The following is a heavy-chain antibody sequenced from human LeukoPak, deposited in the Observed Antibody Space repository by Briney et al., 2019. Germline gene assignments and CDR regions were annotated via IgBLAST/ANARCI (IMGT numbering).Heavy chain of an antibody. J-gene: IGHJ3*02. CDR3: VRDFQEGDRLWFQEPNWGKIGI. CDR2: ISGSGGST. CDR1: GFTFSSYA. Sequence: GGSLRLSCAASGFTFSSYAMSWVRQAPGKGLEWVSAISGSGGSTYCADSVKGRITISRDNAKNSLYLQLNSLRAEDTAVYYCVRDFQEGDRLWFQEPNWGKIGIWGQGTMVTVSS. V-gene: IGHV3-23*01. D-gene: IGHD7-27*01.